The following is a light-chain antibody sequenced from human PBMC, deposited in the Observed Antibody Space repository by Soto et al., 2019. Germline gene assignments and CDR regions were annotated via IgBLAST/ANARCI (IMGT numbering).Light chain of an antibody. Sequence: DIQMTHSPSSLSASVGDRVTITCRASQGISNYLAWYQQIQGKVPKLLISAASTLQSGVPSRFSCSGSGTDFTLTISSLQPEDVATYYCQKYTNVPTFGGGTKVEIK. CDR3: QKYTNVPT. CDR2: AAS. V-gene: IGKV1-27*01. J-gene: IGKJ4*01. CDR1: QGISNY.